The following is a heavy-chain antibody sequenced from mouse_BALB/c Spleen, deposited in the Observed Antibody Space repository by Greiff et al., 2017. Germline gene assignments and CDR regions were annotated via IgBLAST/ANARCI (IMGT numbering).Heavy chain of an antibody. J-gene: IGHJ3*01. Sequence: EVKVEESGPGLVKPSQSLSLTCTVTGYSITSDYAWNWIRQFPGNKLEWMGYISYSGSTSYNPSLKSRISITRDTSKNQFFLQLNSVTTEDTATYYCARADGYYEFAYWGQGTLVTVSA. D-gene: IGHD2-3*01. CDR1: GYSITSDYA. CDR2: ISYSGST. V-gene: IGHV3-2*02. CDR3: ARADGYYEFAY.